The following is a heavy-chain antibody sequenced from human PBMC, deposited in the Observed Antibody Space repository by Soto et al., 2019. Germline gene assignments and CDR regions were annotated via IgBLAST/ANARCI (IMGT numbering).Heavy chain of an antibody. D-gene: IGHD6-19*01. J-gene: IGHJ3*02. V-gene: IGHV1-18*01. CDR1: GYTFTSYG. Sequence: GASVKVSCKASGYTFTSYGISWVRQAPGQGLEWMGWISAYNGNTNYAQKLQGRVTMTTDTSTSTAYMELRSLRSDDTAVYYCAYLYSSGWYDAPDDAFDIWGQGTMATVSS. CDR2: ISAYNGNT. CDR3: AYLYSSGWYDAPDDAFDI.